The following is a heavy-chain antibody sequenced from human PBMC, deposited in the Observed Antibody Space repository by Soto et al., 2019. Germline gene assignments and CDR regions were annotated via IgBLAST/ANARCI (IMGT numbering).Heavy chain of an antibody. CDR2: INSDGSST. Sequence: EVQLVESGGGLVQPGGSLRLSCAASGFTFSSYWMHWVRQAPGKGLVWVSRINSDGSSTSYADSVKGRFTISRDNAKNTLYLQMNSLSAEDTAVYYCAPSIVSNGRSVDYWGQGTLVTVSS. V-gene: IGHV3-74*01. CDR3: APSIVSNGRSVDY. J-gene: IGHJ4*02. D-gene: IGHD2-15*01. CDR1: GFTFSSYW.